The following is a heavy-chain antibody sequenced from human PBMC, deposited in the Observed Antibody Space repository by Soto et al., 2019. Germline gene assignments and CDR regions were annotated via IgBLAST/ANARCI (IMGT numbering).Heavy chain of an antibody. CDR3: ARERGSGWTFDY. V-gene: IGHV3-48*01. Sequence: PGGSLRLSWAAAGFTFSTYSMNWVRQAPGKRLEWVSSISSISTIYYADSVKGRFTISRDNVQNSLYLQMHSLRAEDTAVYYCARERGSGWTFDYWGQATLVTVSS. CDR1: GFTFSTYS. D-gene: IGHD6-19*01. CDR2: ISSISTI. J-gene: IGHJ4*02.